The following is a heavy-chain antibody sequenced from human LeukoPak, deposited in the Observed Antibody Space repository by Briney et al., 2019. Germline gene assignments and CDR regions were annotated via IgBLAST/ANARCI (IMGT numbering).Heavy chain of an antibody. D-gene: IGHD3-22*01. CDR2: IIPIFGTA. CDR3: ATEGYYYDSSGYYY. J-gene: IGHJ4*02. Sequence: ASVKVSCKASGGTFSSYAISWVRQAPGQGLEWMGGIIPIFGTANYAQKFQGRVTITADKSTSTAYMELSSLRSEDTAVYYCATEGYYYDSSGYYYWGQGTLVTVSS. V-gene: IGHV1-69*06. CDR1: GGTFSSYA.